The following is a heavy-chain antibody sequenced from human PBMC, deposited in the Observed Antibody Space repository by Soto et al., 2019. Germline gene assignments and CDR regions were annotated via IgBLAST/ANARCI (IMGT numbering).Heavy chain of an antibody. CDR1: GFTFSSYW. V-gene: IGHV3-74*01. CDR3: ARDPRVSPYYDSSGYYPDY. J-gene: IGHJ4*02. Sequence: GGSLRLSCAASGFTFSSYWMHWVRQAPGKGLVWVSRINSDGSSTSYADSVKGRFTISRDNAKNTLYLQKNSLRAEDTDVYYCARDPRVSPYYDSSGYYPDYWGQGTLVTVSS. D-gene: IGHD3-22*01. CDR2: INSDGSST.